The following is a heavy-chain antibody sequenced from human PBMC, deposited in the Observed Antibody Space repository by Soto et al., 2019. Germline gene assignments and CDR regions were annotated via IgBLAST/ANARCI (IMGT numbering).Heavy chain of an antibody. J-gene: IGHJ4*02. CDR3: AKDVEYNSVRGYFDC. Sequence: GGSLRLSCAASGFTFSSYAMTWVRQAPGKGLEWVSVISGGGHITHHADSVKGRFTISRDNSKNTLYLQMNSLRAEDTAIYYCAKDVEYNSVRGYFDCWGQGTLVTVSS. CDR2: ISGGGHIT. CDR1: GFTFSSYA. V-gene: IGHV3-23*01. D-gene: IGHD1-20*01.